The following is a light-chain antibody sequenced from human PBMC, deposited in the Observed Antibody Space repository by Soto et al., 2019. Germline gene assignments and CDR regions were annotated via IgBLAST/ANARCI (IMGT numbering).Light chain of an antibody. CDR2: GAS. CDR3: QQYGGSAPWT. Sequence: EIVLTQPPGPLSVSPGDRVTLSCRASQTVNNNYLACYQQKPGQAPRLLIYGASTPATGTPARFSGSGSGTHFTLTVSRLEPDDFAVYYCQQYGGSAPWTFGPGTKVDMK. J-gene: IGKJ1*01. V-gene: IGKV3-20*01. CDR1: QTVNNNY.